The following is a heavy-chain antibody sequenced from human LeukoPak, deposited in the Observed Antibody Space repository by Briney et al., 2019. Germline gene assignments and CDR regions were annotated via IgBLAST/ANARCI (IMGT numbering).Heavy chain of an antibody. CDR3: ARVTRELLNKDAFDI. V-gene: IGHV3-53*01. D-gene: IGHD1-26*01. CDR2: LYHDGGT. Sequence: GGSLRLSCAASGFTVSSNYMSWVRQAPGKGLEFVSVLYHDGGTYSADSVKGRFTISRDNSKNTLYLQMNSLRAEDTAVYYCARVTRELLNKDAFDIWGQGTMVTVSS. CDR1: GFTVSSNY. J-gene: IGHJ3*02.